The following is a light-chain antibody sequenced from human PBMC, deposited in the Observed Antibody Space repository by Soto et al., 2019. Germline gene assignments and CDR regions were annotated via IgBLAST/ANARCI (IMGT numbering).Light chain of an antibody. Sequence: DIQMTQSPSFLSASVGDRVTITCRASQGISTYLAWYQQRPGKAPKLLIHTASTLQSGVPSRFSGSGSGTEFTLTISSLQPDDFATYYCQQYQSFPLTLGQGNDWRL. CDR3: QQYQSFPLT. V-gene: IGKV1-9*01. CDR2: TAS. CDR1: QGISTY. J-gene: IGKJ5*01.